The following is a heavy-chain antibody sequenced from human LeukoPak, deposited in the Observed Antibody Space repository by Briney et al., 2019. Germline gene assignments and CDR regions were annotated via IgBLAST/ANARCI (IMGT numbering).Heavy chain of an antibody. CDR1: GFTFSSYA. V-gene: IGHV3-23*01. D-gene: IGHD3-10*02. CDR3: AKRPAAVRGVIPYLDY. J-gene: IGHJ4*02. Sequence: GGSLRLSCAASGFTFSSYAMSWVRQAPGKGLEWVSTISPGGSTYYADSVKGRFTISRDNSKSTLFLQMNSLRAEDTAIYYCAKRPAAVRGVIPYLDYWGQGTLVTVSS. CDR2: ISPGGST.